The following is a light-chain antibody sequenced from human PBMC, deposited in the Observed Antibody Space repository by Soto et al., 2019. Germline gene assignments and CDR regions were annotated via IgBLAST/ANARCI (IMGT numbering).Light chain of an antibody. V-gene: IGKV3-20*01. Sequence: EIVLTQSPGTLSLSPGERATLSCRASQSVSSRNLAWYQQKPGQAPRLLIFGASSRATGIPDRFSGSGSGTDFTLTISRLEPEDFAVYYCQQYGISLTFGGGTKVEIK. CDR2: GAS. CDR1: QSVSSRN. J-gene: IGKJ4*01. CDR3: QQYGISLT.